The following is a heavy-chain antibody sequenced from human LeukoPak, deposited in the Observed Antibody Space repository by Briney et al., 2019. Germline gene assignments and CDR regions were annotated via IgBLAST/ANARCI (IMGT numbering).Heavy chain of an antibody. CDR1: GGSISSYY. D-gene: IGHD1-26*01. CDR2: IYYSGGT. V-gene: IGHV4-59*01. J-gene: IGHJ4*02. Sequence: SETLSLTCTVSGGSISSYYWSWIRQPPGKGLEWIGYIYYSGGTNYNPSLKSRVTISVDTSKNQFSLKLSSVTAADTAVYYCASYSGSYSRKPTFDYWGQGTLVTVSS. CDR3: ASYSGSYSRKPTFDY.